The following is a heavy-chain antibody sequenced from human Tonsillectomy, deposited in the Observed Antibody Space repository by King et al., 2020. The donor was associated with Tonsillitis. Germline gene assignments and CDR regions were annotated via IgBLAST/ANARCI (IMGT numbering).Heavy chain of an antibody. Sequence: VQLVESGGGLVKPGGSLRLSCAVSGFTFTKAWMTWVRQAPGKGLEWVGCIKSTTDGGTTDYAAPVKGRFTISRDDSKNTLYLQMNSLKTEDTGVYFCTTDGRLWFGENYWGQGTLVTVSS. CDR3: TTDGRLWFGENY. V-gene: IGHV3-15*01. D-gene: IGHD3-10*01. J-gene: IGHJ4*02. CDR1: GFTFTKAW. CDR2: IKSTTDGGTT.